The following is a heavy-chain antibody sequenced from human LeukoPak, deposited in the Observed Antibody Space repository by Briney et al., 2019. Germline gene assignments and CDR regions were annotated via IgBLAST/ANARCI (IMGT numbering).Heavy chain of an antibody. CDR3: ARDRSYGEIDY. J-gene: IGHJ4*02. CDR1: GFTFSSYA. Sequence: GGSLRLSCAASGFTFSSYAMSWVRQAPGKGLEWVSAISGSGGSTYYADSVKGRFTISRDNAKNSLYLQMNSLRAGDTAVYYCARDRSYGEIDYWGQGTLVTVSS. V-gene: IGHV3-23*01. D-gene: IGHD4-17*01. CDR2: ISGSGGST.